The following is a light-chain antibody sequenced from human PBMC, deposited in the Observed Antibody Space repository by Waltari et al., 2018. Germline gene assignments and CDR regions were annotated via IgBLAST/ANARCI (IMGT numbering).Light chain of an antibody. CDR3: MQATRWPALT. Sequence: DVVMTQSPLSLPVTLGQPASISCRSSQSLVHRDGNTYLNWFHQRPGQSPRRLIYQVSSRDSGVPDRFSGSRSGTEFRLKISRVEAEDVGVYYCMQATRWPALTFGGGTKVEIK. J-gene: IGKJ4*01. CDR2: QVS. V-gene: IGKV2-30*02. CDR1: QSLVHRDGNTY.